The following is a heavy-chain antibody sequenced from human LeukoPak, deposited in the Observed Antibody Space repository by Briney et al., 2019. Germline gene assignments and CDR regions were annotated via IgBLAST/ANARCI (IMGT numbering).Heavy chain of an antibody. Sequence: SVKVSCKASGGTFNNHAISWVRQAPGQGLEWMGGIIPLFHTANYAQKFQGRVTITADESTSTAYMDLRSLKSEDTAVYYCARSTEYHTSTWYIYWGQGTLVTVSS. D-gene: IGHD6-13*01. J-gene: IGHJ4*02. V-gene: IGHV1-69*13. CDR3: ARSTEYHTSTWYIY. CDR2: IIPLFHTA. CDR1: GGTFNNHA.